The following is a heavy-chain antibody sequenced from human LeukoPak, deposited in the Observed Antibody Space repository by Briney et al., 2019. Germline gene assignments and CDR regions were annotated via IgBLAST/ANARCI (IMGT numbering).Heavy chain of an antibody. D-gene: IGHD2-2*01. CDR1: GYSFTSYW. V-gene: IGHV5-10-1*01. Sequence: GESLKISCKGSGYSFTSYWISWVRQMPGKGLEWMGRIDPSDSYTNYSPSFQGHVTISADKSISTAYLQWSSLKASDTAMCYCARLQINEYCSSTSCYYYYGMDVWGKGTTVTVSS. J-gene: IGHJ6*04. CDR2: IDPSDSYT. CDR3: ARLQINEYCSSTSCYYYYGMDV.